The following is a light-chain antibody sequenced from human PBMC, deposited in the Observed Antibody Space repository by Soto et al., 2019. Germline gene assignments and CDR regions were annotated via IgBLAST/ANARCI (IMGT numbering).Light chain of an antibody. CDR3: QQYNSWLWT. J-gene: IGKJ1*01. Sequence: EFVMKQSPATLSVSPGEGATLSCSASQSVSSKLAWYQQKPGQAPRLLIYGASTRATGIPARFSGSGSGTEFTLIISSLQYEDSAVYYCQQYNSWLWTFGQGTKVDIK. CDR2: GAS. CDR1: QSVSSK. V-gene: IGKV3-15*01.